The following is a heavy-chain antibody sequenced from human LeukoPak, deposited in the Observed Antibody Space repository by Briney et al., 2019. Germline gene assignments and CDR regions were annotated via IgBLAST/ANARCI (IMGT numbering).Heavy chain of an antibody. V-gene: IGHV3-21*01. CDR3: ARDLRGVLPFDY. Sequence: ETLSLTCTVSGGSISSSSHYWGWVRQAPGKGLEWVSSISSSSSYIYYADSVKGRFTISRDNAKNSLYLQMNSLRAEDTAVYYCARDLRGVLPFDYWGQGTLVTVSS. CDR1: GGSISSSSHY. CDR2: ISSSSSYI. D-gene: IGHD3-10*01. J-gene: IGHJ4*02.